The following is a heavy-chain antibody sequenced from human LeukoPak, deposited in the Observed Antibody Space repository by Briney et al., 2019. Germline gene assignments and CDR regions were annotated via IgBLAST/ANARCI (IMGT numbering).Heavy chain of an antibody. CDR2: IYYSGST. Sequence: SETLSLTCTVSGGSISSYYWSWIRQPPGKGLEWIGYIYYSGSTNYNPSLKSRVTISVDTSKNQFSLKLSSVTAADTAVYYCARSSSGRWAYFDYWGQGTLVTVSS. V-gene: IGHV4-59*08. J-gene: IGHJ4*02. CDR1: GGSISSYY. CDR3: ARSSSGRWAYFDY. D-gene: IGHD6-19*01.